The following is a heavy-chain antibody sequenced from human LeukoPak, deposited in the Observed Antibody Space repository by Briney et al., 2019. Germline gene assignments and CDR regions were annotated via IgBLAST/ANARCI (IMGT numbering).Heavy chain of an antibody. CDR2: IIPIFGTA. V-gene: IGHV1-69*06. CDR1: GGTFSSYA. Sequence: SVKVSCKTSGGTFSSYAISWVRQAPGQGLEWMGGIIPIFGTANYAQKFQGRVTITADKSTSTAYMELSSLRSEDTAVYYCASVVEMATETIDYWGQGTLVTVSS. CDR3: ASVVEMATETIDY. D-gene: IGHD5-24*01. J-gene: IGHJ4*02.